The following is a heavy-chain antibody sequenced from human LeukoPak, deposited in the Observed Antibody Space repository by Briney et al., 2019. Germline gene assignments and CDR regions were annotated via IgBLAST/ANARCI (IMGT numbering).Heavy chain of an antibody. Sequence: PGGSLRLSCTTSGFTFSNYAMSWVRQAPGKGLEWVSSISGSAITTYYADSVKGRFAISRDNSKSTLYLQMTSLRAEDTAVYYCAKDQRFGDLDDYRGQGTLVTVSS. V-gene: IGHV3-23*01. J-gene: IGHJ4*02. D-gene: IGHD3-10*01. CDR1: GFTFSNYA. CDR3: AKDQRFGDLDDY. CDR2: ISGSAITT.